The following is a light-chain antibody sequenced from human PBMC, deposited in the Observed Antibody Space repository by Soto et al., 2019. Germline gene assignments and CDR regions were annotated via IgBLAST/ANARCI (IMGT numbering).Light chain of an antibody. J-gene: IGLJ1*01. Sequence: QSALAQPASESGSPGQSITISCTGTSTDVGAYNYVAWYQQHPGKAPKLIIYEVTNRPSGVSYRFSASKSGNTASLTISGLHSEDEADYYCISYTGKSASYVFGTGTKVTVL. CDR1: STDVGAYNY. CDR3: ISYTGKSASYV. V-gene: IGLV2-14*01. CDR2: EVT.